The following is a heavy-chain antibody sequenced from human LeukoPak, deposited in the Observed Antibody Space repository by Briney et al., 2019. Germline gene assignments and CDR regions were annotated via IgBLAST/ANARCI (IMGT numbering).Heavy chain of an antibody. CDR1: GFTFSSFA. J-gene: IGHJ4*02. Sequence: GGSLRLSCAASGFTFSSFAMSWIRQAPGKGLEWVSAISGSGDYTYYADSVKGRFTISRDNSKNTLYLQMNSLRVEDTAVYYCARGTDGYPADYWGQGTLVTVSS. D-gene: IGHD6-25*01. CDR2: ISGSGDYT. CDR3: ARGTDGYPADY. V-gene: IGHV3-23*01.